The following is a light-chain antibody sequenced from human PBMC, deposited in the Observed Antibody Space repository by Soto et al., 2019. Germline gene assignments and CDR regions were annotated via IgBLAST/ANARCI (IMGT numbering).Light chain of an antibody. CDR3: QQYGSPYT. J-gene: IGKJ2*01. Sequence: EIVLTQSPGTLSLSPGERATLSCRASQSVSSSYLAWYQQKPGQAPRILIYGASSRATGIPDRLSGSGSGTDFALTISRLEPEDFAVYYCQQYGSPYTFGQGTKLEIK. CDR1: QSVSSSY. V-gene: IGKV3-20*01. CDR2: GAS.